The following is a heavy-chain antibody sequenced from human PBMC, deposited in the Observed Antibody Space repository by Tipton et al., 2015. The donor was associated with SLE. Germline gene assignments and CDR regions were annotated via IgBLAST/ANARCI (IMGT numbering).Heavy chain of an antibody. CDR3: ARDPRMGVFGY. CDR1: GFTFSSYG. D-gene: IGHD3-16*01. CDR2: ISSGSDYE. J-gene: IGHJ4*02. V-gene: IGHV3-21*01. Sequence: SLRLSCAASGFTFSSYGMHWVRQAPGKGLEWVSSISSGSDYEEYADSVKGRFTISRDNAKNSLYLQMNSLRAEDTAVYYCARDPRMGVFGYWGQGTLVTVSS.